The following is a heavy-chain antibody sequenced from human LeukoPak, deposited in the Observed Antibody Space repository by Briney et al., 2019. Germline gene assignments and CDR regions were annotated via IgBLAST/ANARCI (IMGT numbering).Heavy chain of an antibody. V-gene: IGHV3-48*01. CDR1: GFIFSSYT. D-gene: IGHD6-13*01. Sequence: GGSLRLPCAASGFIFSSYTMNWVRQAPGKGLEWVSYISNSGSALNYADSVKGRFTISRDNAKNSLYPQMNSLRAEDTAVYYCARPAPGTYSTFDYWGPGTLVTVSS. J-gene: IGHJ4*02. CDR3: ARPAPGTYSTFDY. CDR2: ISNSGSAL.